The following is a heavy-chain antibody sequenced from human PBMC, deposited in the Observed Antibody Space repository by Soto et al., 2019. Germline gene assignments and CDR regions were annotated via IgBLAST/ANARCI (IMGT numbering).Heavy chain of an antibody. CDR1: GFNFRIYT. CDR3: AKPGVFYYGSGRGRASDT. J-gene: IGHJ3*02. CDR2: ISQTGDYI. D-gene: IGHD3-10*01. V-gene: IGHV3-21*04. Sequence: GGSLRLSCVGSGFNFRIYTMNWVRQAPGKGPEWVSSISQTGDYIFYADSVKGRFTISRDNAKNSLYLQMNSLRAEDTALYYCAKPGVFYYGSGRGRASDTWGQGTMVTVSS.